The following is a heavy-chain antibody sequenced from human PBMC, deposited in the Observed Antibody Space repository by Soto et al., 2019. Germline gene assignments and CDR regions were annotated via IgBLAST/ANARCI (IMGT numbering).Heavy chain of an antibody. V-gene: IGHV3-30-3*01. CDR3: ARRAMSDYNGMDV. CDR2: ISDDGSNK. J-gene: IGHJ6*02. CDR1: GFTFSRYA. D-gene: IGHD5-18*01. Sequence: GGSLRLSCAASGFTFSRYAVHWVRQAPGKGLEWVAVISDDGSNKFYADSVRGRFTISRDNSKNTVYLQMDSLRGEDTAVYYCARRAMSDYNGMDVWGQGTTVTVSS.